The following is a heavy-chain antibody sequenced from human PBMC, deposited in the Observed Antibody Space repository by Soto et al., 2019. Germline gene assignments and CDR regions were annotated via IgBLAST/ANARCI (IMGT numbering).Heavy chain of an antibody. CDR1: GFTFSNYG. V-gene: IGHV3-30*03. Sequence: QVQLVESGGGVVQPGRSLRLSCAASGFTFSNYGMHWVRQAPGKGLEWVAVISYDGSNKYYADSVKGRFTISRDNSKNTLYLQINSLRAEDTAVYSCAIENYDYVWGSYPLPDYWGQGTLVTVSS. CDR3: AIENYDYVWGSYPLPDY. D-gene: IGHD3-16*02. CDR2: ISYDGSNK. J-gene: IGHJ4*02.